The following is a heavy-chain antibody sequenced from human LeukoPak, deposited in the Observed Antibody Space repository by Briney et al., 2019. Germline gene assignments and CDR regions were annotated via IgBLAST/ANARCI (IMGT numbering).Heavy chain of an antibody. Sequence: SETLSLTCTVSGGSISSGSYYWGWIRQPPGKGLEWIGSIYYSGSTYYNPSLKSRVTISVDTSKNQFSLKLSSVTAADTAVYYCASRYYYDSKFNYRGQGTLVTVSS. CDR2: IYYSGST. D-gene: IGHD3-22*01. J-gene: IGHJ4*02. V-gene: IGHV4-39*01. CDR1: GGSISSGSYY. CDR3: ASRYYYDSKFNY.